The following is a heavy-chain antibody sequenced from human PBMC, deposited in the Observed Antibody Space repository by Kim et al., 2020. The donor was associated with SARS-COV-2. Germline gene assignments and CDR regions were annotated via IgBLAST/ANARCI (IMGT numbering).Heavy chain of an antibody. D-gene: IGHD6-19*01. CDR1: GFTFSSYS. V-gene: IGHV3-21*01. CDR3: ARVYSSGWAYFDY. J-gene: IGHJ4*02. Sequence: GGSLRLSCAASGFTFSSYSMNWVRQAPGKGLEWVSSIISSSSYIYYADSVKGRFTISRDNAKNSLYLQMNSLRAEDTAVYYCARVYSSGWAYFDYWGQGTLVTVSS. CDR2: IISSSSYI.